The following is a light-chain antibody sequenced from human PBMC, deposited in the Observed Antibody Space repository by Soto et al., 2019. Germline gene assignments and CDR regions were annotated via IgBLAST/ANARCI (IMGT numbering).Light chain of an antibody. CDR1: SSDVGGYNY. V-gene: IGLV2-14*01. CDR3: SSYTSSNTVV. CDR2: DVS. Sequence: QSALTQPASVSGSPGQSITISCTGGSSDVGGYNYVSWYQQHPGKAPKLMIYDVSNRPPGVSNRFSGSKSGNTASLTISGLQAEDEGDYYCSSYTSSNTVVFGGGTKLTVL. J-gene: IGLJ2*01.